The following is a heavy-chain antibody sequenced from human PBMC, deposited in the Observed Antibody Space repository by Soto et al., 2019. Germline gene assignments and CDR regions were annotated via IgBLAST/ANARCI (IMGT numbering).Heavy chain of an antibody. V-gene: IGHV5-51*01. J-gene: IGHJ4*02. D-gene: IGHD3-10*01. CDR3: ARTFIWFGELSFDF. Sequence: GESLKISCQGYDYTFTNYWIAWVRHVPGKGLEWMGVVYPGDSDTRYSPSFEGQVTISADKSINTAYLQWSSLKASDIATYYCARTFIWFGELSFDFWGQGTVVTVSS. CDR1: DYTFTNYW. CDR2: VYPGDSDT.